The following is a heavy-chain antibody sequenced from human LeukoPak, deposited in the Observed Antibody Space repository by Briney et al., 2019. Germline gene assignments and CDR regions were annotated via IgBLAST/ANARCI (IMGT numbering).Heavy chain of an antibody. CDR2: IYYSGST. J-gene: IGHJ4*02. D-gene: IGHD6-19*01. CDR1: GGSISSSYS. Sequence: SETLSLTCTVSGGSISSSYSWGWIRQPPGKGPEWIGNIYYSGSTYYNSSLKSRVTISVDTSKNQFSLKLSSVTASDTAIYYCASTKLGYSSGWHWGQGTLVTVSS. V-gene: IGHV4-39*01. CDR3: ASTKLGYSSGWH.